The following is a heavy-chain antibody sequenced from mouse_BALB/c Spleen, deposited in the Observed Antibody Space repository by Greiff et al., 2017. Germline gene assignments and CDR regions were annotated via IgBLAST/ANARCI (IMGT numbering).Heavy chain of an antibody. CDR1: GFTFSSYA. CDR3: ARKGMITLYYYAMDY. V-gene: IGHV5-6-5*01. J-gene: IGHJ4*01. Sequence: EVHLVESGGGLVKPGGSLKLSCAASGFTFSSYAMSWVRQTPEKRLEWVASISSGGSTYYPDSVKGRFTISRDNARNILYLQMSSLRSEDTAMYYCARKGMITLYYYAMDYWGQGTSVTVSS. CDR2: ISSGGST. D-gene: IGHD2-4*01.